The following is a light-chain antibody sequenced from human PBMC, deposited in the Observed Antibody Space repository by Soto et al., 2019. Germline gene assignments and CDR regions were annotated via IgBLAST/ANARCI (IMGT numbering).Light chain of an antibody. V-gene: IGKV1-5*03. Sequence: EIQMTQSPSTLSASVGDRVTITCRASQSIDSWLAWYQHKPGKAPKLLIFKASTLETGVPSRFSGSGSETGFTLTISSLQPDDSATYYCQPYNSYSRTFGQGTKVDIK. CDR3: QPYNSYSRT. CDR1: QSIDSW. CDR2: KAS. J-gene: IGKJ1*01.